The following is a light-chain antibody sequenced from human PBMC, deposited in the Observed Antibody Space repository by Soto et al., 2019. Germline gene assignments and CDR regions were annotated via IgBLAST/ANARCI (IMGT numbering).Light chain of an antibody. CDR2: DAS. Sequence: DIVLPQSPGTLSLSPGDRATLSCRASQSVSNYVAWYQQTPGPAPRLLIYDASNRATGTPVRCSGGGAGTYFPLTISSLEHEDVAVYYYQHRSHRLTFGGGTKVDIK. CDR3: QHRSHRLT. J-gene: IGKJ4*01. CDR1: QSVSNY. V-gene: IGKV3-11*01.